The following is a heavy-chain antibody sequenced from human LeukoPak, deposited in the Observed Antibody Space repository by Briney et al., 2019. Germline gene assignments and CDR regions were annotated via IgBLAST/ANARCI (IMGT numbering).Heavy chain of an antibody. CDR3: ARDGGLYYDFWSGYSDV. CDR2: ISYYGSNK. Sequence: GRSLRLSCAASGFTFSSYAMHWVRQAPGKGLEWVAVISYYGSNKYYADSVKGRFTISRDNSKNTLYLQMNSLRAEDTAVYYCARDGGLYYDFWSGYSDVWGQGTTVTVSS. J-gene: IGHJ6*02. D-gene: IGHD3-3*01. CDR1: GFTFSSYA. V-gene: IGHV3-30-3*01.